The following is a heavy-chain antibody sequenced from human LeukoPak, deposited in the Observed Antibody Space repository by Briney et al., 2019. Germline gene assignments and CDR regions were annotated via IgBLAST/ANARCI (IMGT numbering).Heavy chain of an antibody. CDR2: INHSGNA. D-gene: IGHD4-17*01. V-gene: IGHV4-34*01. Sequence: PSETLSLTCAVAGWSFSGYYWTWIRQPPGKGLEWIGEINHSGNANYNPSLKSRVTISLDMSENHFSLKLTSVTAADTAVYYCARGQGTVTTHWGQGTLVTVSS. CDR1: GWSFSGYY. J-gene: IGHJ4*02. CDR3: ARGQGTVTTH.